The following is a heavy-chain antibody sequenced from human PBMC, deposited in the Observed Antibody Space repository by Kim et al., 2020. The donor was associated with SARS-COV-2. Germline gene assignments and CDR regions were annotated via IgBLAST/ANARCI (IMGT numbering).Heavy chain of an antibody. Sequence: SETLSLTCTVSRGPISSDDYSWRWVRQSPGKGLEWIGYIYSSGRTYYNPSLKTRVTMSVDTSKNQFSLKLTSVTAADTAVYYCARVKGVWLDTWGQGTLVTVSS. D-gene: IGHD2-21*01. CDR2: IYSSGRT. CDR3: ARVKGVWLDT. CDR1: RGPISSDDYS. J-gene: IGHJ5*02. V-gene: IGHV4-30-4*01.